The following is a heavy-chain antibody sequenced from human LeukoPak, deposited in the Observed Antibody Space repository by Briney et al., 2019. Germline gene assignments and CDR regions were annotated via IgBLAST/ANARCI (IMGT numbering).Heavy chain of an antibody. CDR1: GYTFTSYG. CDR2: ISAYNGNT. J-gene: IGHJ6*02. Sequence: GASVKVSCKASGYTFTSYGISWVRQAPGQGLEWMGWISAYNGNTNYAQKLQGRVTMTTDTSTSTAYMELRSLRSDDTAVYYCAREGAGYCSSTSCYWYYYGMDVWGHGTTVTVSS. CDR3: AREGAGYCSSTSCYWYYYGMDV. V-gene: IGHV1-18*01. D-gene: IGHD2-2*01.